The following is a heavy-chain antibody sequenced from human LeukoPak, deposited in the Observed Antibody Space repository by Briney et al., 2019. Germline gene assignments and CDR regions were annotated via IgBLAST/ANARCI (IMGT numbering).Heavy chain of an antibody. J-gene: IGHJ1*01. V-gene: IGHV3-7*03. CDR2: TQPEGNEK. CDR3: ARGDAFSGDD. CDR1: GFNFPKFW. Sequence: PGGSLRLSCAVSGFNFPKFWMSWVRQAPGRGLEWVANTQPEGNEKFYVESVKGRFTISRDNTKDLLFLQMNDLRVEDTGVYYCARGDAFSGDDWNQGSQVTVST. D-gene: IGHD3-10*01.